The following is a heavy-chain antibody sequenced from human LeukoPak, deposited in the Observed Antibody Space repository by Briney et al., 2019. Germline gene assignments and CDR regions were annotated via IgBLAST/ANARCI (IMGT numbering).Heavy chain of an antibody. CDR1: GFTFSSYS. D-gene: IGHD6-13*01. Sequence: GGSLRLSCTASGFTFSSYSMSWVRQAPGKGLEWVSSISSSSSYIYYAHTVKGGFTISRDTAKNSLYMQMNSLRAEDTAVYYCARDVVGAAAGDYWGQGTLLSVSS. CDR3: ARDVVGAAAGDY. CDR2: ISSSSSYI. V-gene: IGHV3-21*01. J-gene: IGHJ4*02.